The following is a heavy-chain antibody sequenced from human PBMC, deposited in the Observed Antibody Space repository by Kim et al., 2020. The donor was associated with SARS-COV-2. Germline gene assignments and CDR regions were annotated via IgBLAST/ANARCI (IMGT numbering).Heavy chain of an antibody. J-gene: IGHJ2*01. CDR2: INSDGSST. CDR3: ATRVEPHYYDSSGYFPLTWSYWYFDL. CDR1: GFTFSSYW. V-gene: IGHV3-74*01. Sequence: GGSLRLSCAASGFTFSSYWMHWVRQAPGKGLVWVSRINSDGSSTSYADSVKGRFTISRDNAKNTLYLQMNSLRAEDTAVYYCATRVEPHYYDSSGYFPLTWSYWYFDLWGRGTLVTVSS. D-gene: IGHD3-22*01.